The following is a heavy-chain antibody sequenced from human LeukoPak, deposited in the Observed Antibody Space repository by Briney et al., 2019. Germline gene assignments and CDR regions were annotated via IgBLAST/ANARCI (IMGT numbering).Heavy chain of an antibody. CDR1: GFPLSTYG. J-gene: IGHJ4*02. Sequence: GGSLRLSCVTPGFPLSTYGVHWVRQAPGSGLEWLAYIHYDGYTTNYADSVKGRFTVSRDNAKNSLYLQMNSLRAEDTAVYYCALLVGATLDFDNWGQGTLVTVSS. D-gene: IGHD1-26*01. CDR3: ALLVGATLDFDN. CDR2: IHYDGYTT. V-gene: IGHV3-30*02.